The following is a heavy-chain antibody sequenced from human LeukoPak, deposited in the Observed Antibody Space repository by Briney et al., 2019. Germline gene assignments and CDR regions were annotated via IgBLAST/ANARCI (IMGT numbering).Heavy chain of an antibody. CDR1: GFTISTYW. J-gene: IGHJ5*01. Sequence: GGSLRLSCAASGFTISTYWMNWVRQAPGKGLQWVANINPDGTYTHYVDSVKGRFTISRDNAKNSLYLQMNSLRAEDTAVYYCARPYSISWELDSWGQGTLVTVSS. D-gene: IGHD6-13*01. CDR2: INPDGTYT. V-gene: IGHV3-7*01. CDR3: ARPYSISWELDS.